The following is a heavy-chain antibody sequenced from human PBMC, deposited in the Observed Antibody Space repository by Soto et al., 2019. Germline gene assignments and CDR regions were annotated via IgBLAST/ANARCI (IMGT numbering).Heavy chain of an antibody. CDR1: GYTFTSYG. J-gene: IGHJ4*02. Sequence: GASVNVSCKASGYTFTSYGISWVRQAPGQGLEWMGGIIPIFGTANYAQKFQGRVTITADESTSTAYMELSSLRSEDTAVYYCARDPGEHDGYSRFDYWGQGTLVTVSS. CDR2: IIPIFGTA. D-gene: IGHD4-4*01. CDR3: ARDPGEHDGYSRFDY. V-gene: IGHV1-69*13.